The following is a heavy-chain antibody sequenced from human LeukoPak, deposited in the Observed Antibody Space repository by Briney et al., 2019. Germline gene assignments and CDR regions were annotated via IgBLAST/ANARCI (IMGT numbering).Heavy chain of an antibody. D-gene: IGHD3-22*01. V-gene: IGHV4-39*07. CDR2: IYYSGST. J-gene: IGHJ4*02. Sequence: NPAETLSLTCTVSGGSISSSSYYWVWIRPPPGKGLEWIVSIYYSGSTYYNPSLKSRVTIAVDTSKNQFYLKLSSVTAADTAVYYCARVRPRLYYYDSSGYPTYWGQGTLVTVSS. CDR3: ARVRPRLYYYDSSGYPTY. CDR1: GGSISSSSYY.